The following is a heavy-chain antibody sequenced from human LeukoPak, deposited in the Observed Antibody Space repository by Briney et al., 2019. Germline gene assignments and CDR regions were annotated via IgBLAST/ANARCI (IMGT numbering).Heavy chain of an antibody. J-gene: IGHJ5*02. CDR2: IYYSGST. Sequence: PSETLSLTCTVSGGSISSYYWSWIRQPPGKGLEWIGYIYYSGSTNYNPSLKSRVTISVDTSKNQFSLKLSSVTAADTAVYHCARALEQQLVQGHWFDPWGQGTLVTVSS. CDR3: ARALEQQLVQGHWFDP. V-gene: IGHV4-59*01. D-gene: IGHD6-13*01. CDR1: GGSISSYY.